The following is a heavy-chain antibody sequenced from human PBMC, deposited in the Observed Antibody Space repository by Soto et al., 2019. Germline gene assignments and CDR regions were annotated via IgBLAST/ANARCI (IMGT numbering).Heavy chain of an antibody. CDR3: AKDSSYLYNWNDEGDIWFDP. CDR1: GFTFSSYA. V-gene: IGHV3-23*01. J-gene: IGHJ5*02. D-gene: IGHD1-1*01. Sequence: GGSLRLSCAASGFTFSSYAMSWVRQAPGKGLEWVSAISGRGGITYYADSGKGRFTISRDNSKNTLYLQMNSLRAEDTAVYYCAKDSSYLYNWNDEGDIWFDPWGQGTLVTVSS. CDR2: ISGRGGIT.